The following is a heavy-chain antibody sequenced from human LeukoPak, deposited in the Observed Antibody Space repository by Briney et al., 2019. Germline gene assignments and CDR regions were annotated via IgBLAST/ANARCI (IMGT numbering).Heavy chain of an antibody. CDR1: GYTFTSYD. V-gene: IGHV1-8*01. CDR2: TNPNSGNT. D-gene: IGHD5-18*01. J-gene: IGHJ6*03. CDR3: ALRGYSYGSPYYYYDYMDV. Sequence: ASVKVSCKASGYTFTSYDINWVRQATGQGLEWMGWTNPNSGNTGYAQKFQGRVTMTRNTSISTAYMELSSLRSEDTAVYYCALRGYSYGSPYYYYDYMDVWGKGTTVTVSS.